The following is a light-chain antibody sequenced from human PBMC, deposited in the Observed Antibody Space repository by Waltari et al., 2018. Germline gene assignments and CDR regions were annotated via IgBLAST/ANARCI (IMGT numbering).Light chain of an antibody. V-gene: IGKV2-30*01. CDR3: MQGTHWPYT. J-gene: IGKJ2*01. Sequence: DAVLTQSPLSLPVTLGQPASISCRSSQSLVFIDGNTYLNWFQPSQGKSPRRLIYKVSDRDSGVPDRVSGSGSGTDFTLKISRVEAEDVAMYYCMQGTHWPYTFGQGTKLEIK. CDR2: KVS. CDR1: QSLVFIDGNTY.